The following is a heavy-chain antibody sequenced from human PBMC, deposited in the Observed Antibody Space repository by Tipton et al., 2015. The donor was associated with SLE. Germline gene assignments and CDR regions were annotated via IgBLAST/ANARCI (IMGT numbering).Heavy chain of an antibody. D-gene: IGHD3-22*01. CDR3: ARDGSRSSGPDFDY. CDR2: ISFDGNND. J-gene: IGHJ4*02. CDR1: GFTFSSYA. V-gene: IGHV3-30-3*01. Sequence: SLRLSCAASGFTFSSYAMHWVRQAPGKGLEWVAVISFDGNNDYYADSVKGRFTISRDDSKKTVYPQMNSLRVEDTAVYYCARDGSRSSGPDFDYWGQGTLVTVSS.